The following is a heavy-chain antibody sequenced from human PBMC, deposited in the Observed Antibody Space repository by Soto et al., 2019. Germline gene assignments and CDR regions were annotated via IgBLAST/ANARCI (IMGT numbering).Heavy chain of an antibody. J-gene: IGHJ6*02. D-gene: IGHD6-13*01. CDR3: AKPIVAAGYYGMDV. V-gene: IGHV3-30*18. CDR1: GITFRNYD. CDR2: ISFDGIKK. Sequence: GGSLRLSCAASGITFRNYDMHWVRQAPGKGLEWMGVISFDGIKKYYADSVKGRFTISRDSSKNKLYLQMNSLRPEDTAVYYCAKPIVAAGYYGMDVWGQGTTVTVSS.